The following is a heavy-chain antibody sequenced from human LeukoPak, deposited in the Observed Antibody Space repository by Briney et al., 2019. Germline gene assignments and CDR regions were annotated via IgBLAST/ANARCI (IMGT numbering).Heavy chain of an antibody. Sequence: SETLSLTCAVYGGSFSGYYWSWIRQPPGKGLEWIGEINHSGSTNYNPSLKSRVTISEDTSKNQFSLKLSSVTAADTAVYYCASGGSIVVVPAAIHRYFQHWGQGTLVTVSS. D-gene: IGHD2-2*02. CDR3: ASGGSIVVVPAAIHRYFQH. J-gene: IGHJ1*01. CDR1: GGSFSGYY. CDR2: INHSGST. V-gene: IGHV4-34*01.